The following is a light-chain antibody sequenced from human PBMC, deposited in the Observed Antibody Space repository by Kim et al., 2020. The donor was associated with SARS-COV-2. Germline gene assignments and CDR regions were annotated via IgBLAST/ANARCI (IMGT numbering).Light chain of an antibody. CDR2: GAS. J-gene: IGKJ2*01. Sequence: EIVLTQSPGTLSLSPGERATLSCRASQRVSSSYLAWYQQKPGQAPRLLIYGASSRATGIPDRFSGNGSGTDFTLTISRLEPEDFAVYYCQQYGSSPYTFGQGTKLEI. CDR3: QQYGSSPYT. V-gene: IGKV3-20*01. CDR1: QRVSSSY.